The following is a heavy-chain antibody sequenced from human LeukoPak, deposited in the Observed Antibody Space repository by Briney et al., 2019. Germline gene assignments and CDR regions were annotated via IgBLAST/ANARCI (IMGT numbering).Heavy chain of an antibody. CDR2: INHSGST. V-gene: IGHV4-34*01. CDR3: ARLYCSGDSCYQIFDY. D-gene: IGHD2-15*01. Sequence: PSETLSLTCAVYGGSFSGYYWSWIRQPPGKRLERIGEINHSGSTIYNPSPKSRLTISVDTSKNQFSLKLSSVTAADTALYYCARLYCSGDSCYQIFDYWGQGTLVTVSS. CDR1: GGSFSGYY. J-gene: IGHJ4*02.